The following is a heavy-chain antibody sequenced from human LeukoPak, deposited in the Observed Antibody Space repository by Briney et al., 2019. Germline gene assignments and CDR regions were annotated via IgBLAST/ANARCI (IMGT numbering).Heavy chain of an antibody. D-gene: IGHD1-26*01. Sequence: SGGSLRLSCVASGFTFSSYWMHWVRQVPGKGLVWVSRVKSDGSSTTYADSVKGRFTISRDNAKNTLYLQMSSLRAEDTAVYYCARSTYSGSSYDCWGQGTLVTVSS. CDR3: ARSTYSGSSYDC. CDR1: GFTFSSYW. CDR2: VKSDGSST. J-gene: IGHJ4*02. V-gene: IGHV3-74*01.